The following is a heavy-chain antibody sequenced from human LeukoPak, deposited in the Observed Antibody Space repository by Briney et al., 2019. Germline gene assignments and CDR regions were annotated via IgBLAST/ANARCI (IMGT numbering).Heavy chain of an antibody. CDR2: ICGIDDTT. CDR1: GFTFSTYA. CDR3: AKSFLGFSYGKIDF. V-gene: IGHV3-23*01. Sequence: GGSLRLSCAASGFTFSTYAMNWVRQAPGKGLDWVSSICGIDDTTYYADSVKGRFTISRDDSRRTLYLQMNSLRADDTALYYWAKSFLGFSYGKIDFWGRGTLVTVSS. D-gene: IGHD5-18*01. J-gene: IGHJ4*02.